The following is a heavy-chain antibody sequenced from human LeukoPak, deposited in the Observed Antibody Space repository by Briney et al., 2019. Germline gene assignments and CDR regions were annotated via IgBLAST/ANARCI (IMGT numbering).Heavy chain of an antibody. D-gene: IGHD6-13*01. CDR2: ISAYNGNT. CDR1: GYTFTSYG. Sequence: ASVKVSCKASGYTFTSYGISWVRQAPGQGLEWMGWISAYNGNTNYAQKLQGRVTMTTDTSTSTAYMELRSLRSDDTAVYYCARQYSSSWYGNWFDPWGQGTLVTVPS. J-gene: IGHJ5*02. V-gene: IGHV1-18*04. CDR3: ARQYSSSWYGNWFDP.